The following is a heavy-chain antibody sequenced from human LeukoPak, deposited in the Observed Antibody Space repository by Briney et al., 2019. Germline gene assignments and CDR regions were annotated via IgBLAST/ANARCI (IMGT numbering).Heavy chain of an antibody. CDR2: IHYSGNT. J-gene: IGHJ4*02. V-gene: IGHV4-39*01. CDR1: GVSTSSSNYY. CDR3: ARLGAGPTYYDFWSGYSSFYFDC. Sequence: SETLSLTCTVSGVSTSSSNYYWGWIRQPPGKGLEWIGGIHYSGNTYYNPSLKSRVTISVDTSKNQFSLKLSSVTAADTAVYYCARLGAGPTYYDFWSGYSSFYFDCWGQGTLVTVS. D-gene: IGHD3-3*01.